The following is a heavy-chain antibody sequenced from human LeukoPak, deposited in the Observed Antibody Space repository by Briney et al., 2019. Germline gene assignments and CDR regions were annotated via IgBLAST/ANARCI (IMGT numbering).Heavy chain of an antibody. CDR3: ARAGLAVAGTRDWFDP. J-gene: IGHJ5*02. V-gene: IGHV1-8*01. D-gene: IGHD6-19*01. CDR1: GYTFTSYD. Sequence: ASVKVSCKXSGYTFTSYDINWVRQATGQGLEWMGWMNPNSGNTGYAQKFQGRVTMTRNTSISTAYMELSSLRSEDTAVYYCARAGLAVAGTRDWFDPWGQGTLVTVSS. CDR2: MNPNSGNT.